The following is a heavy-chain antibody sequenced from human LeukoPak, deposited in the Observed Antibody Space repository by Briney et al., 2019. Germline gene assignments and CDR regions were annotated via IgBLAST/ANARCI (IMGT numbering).Heavy chain of an antibody. CDR1: GFTFDDYA. Sequence: PGGSLRLSCAASGFTFDDYAMHWVRQAPGKGLEWVSGISWNSGSIGYADSVKGRFTISRDNAKNSLYLQMNSLRAEDTALYYCAKAYNYYGSGSYYEGWGQGTLVTVSS. CDR2: ISWNSGSI. V-gene: IGHV3-9*01. D-gene: IGHD3-10*01. J-gene: IGHJ4*02. CDR3: AKAYNYYGSGSYYEG.